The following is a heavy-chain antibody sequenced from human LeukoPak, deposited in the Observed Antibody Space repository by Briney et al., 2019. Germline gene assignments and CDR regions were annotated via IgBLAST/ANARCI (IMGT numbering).Heavy chain of an antibody. V-gene: IGHV1-2*02. J-gene: IGHJ4*02. CDR3: ARVNYRPIIKFFDY. CDR2: INPNSGGT. CDR1: GYTFTDYY. D-gene: IGHD4-11*01. Sequence: ASVKVSCKASGYTFTDYYMHWVRQAPGQGLEWMGWINPNSGGTNYAQKFQGRVTMTRDTSISTAYMELSRLTSDDTAVYYCARVNYRPIIKFFDYWGQGTLVTVSS.